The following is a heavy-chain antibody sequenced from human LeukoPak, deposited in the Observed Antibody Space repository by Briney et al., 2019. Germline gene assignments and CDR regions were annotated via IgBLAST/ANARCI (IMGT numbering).Heavy chain of an antibody. Sequence: LETLSLTCSLSGGSISSSTYYCGWVCQPPGGGLGWVARVYYSGSTYYNPSLESRVTMYVDTSKSQFSLKLSAVAAADTAVYYWARFRTLTTHFDYWGQGTAVTVSS. CDR1: GGSISSSTYY. D-gene: IGHD4-11*01. CDR2: VYYSGST. J-gene: IGHJ4*02. CDR3: ARFRTLTTHFDY. V-gene: IGHV4-39*01.